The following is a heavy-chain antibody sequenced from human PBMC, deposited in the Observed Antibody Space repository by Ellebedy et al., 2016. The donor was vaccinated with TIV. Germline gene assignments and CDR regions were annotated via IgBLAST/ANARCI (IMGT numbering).Heavy chain of an antibody. V-gene: IGHV4-34*01. CDR3: AIVMITFGGVIVNHFDY. J-gene: IGHJ4*02. D-gene: IGHD3-16*02. CDR1: GGSFSGYY. CDR2: INHSGST. Sequence: SETLSLTXAVYGGSFSGYYWSWIRQPPGKGLEWIGEINHSGSTNYNPSLKSRVTISVDTSKNQFSLKLSSVTAADTAVYYCAIVMITFGGVIVNHFDYWGQGTLVTVSS.